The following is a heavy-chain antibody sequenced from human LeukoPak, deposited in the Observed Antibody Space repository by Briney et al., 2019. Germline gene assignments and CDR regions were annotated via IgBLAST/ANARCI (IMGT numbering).Heavy chain of an antibody. J-gene: IGHJ4*02. CDR1: GFTFSSYA. Sequence: PGGSLRLSCAASGFTFSSYAMHWVRQAPGKGLEWVAVISYDGSNKYYADSVKGRFTISRDNAKNSLFLQMNSLRPDDTAVYYCVRDVTTVIGGNFDFWGQGTLVSVSS. CDR2: ISYDGSNK. D-gene: IGHD4-17*01. CDR3: VRDVTTVIGGNFDF. V-gene: IGHV3-30-3*01.